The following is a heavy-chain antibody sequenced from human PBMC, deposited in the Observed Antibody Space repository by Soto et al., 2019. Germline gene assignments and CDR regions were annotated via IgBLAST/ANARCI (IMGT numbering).Heavy chain of an antibody. J-gene: IGHJ4*02. D-gene: IGHD3-10*01. CDR1: GFTFSNAR. CDR3: TTDESVVSIRVRRVINLAEFDY. V-gene: IGHV3-15*01. CDR2: IKSKTDGGTT. Sequence: GGSLRLSCAASGFTFSNARMSWVRQAPGKGLEWVGRIKSKTDGGTTDYAAPVKGRFTISRDDSKNTLYLQMNSLTTEDTAVYYCTTDESVVSIRVRRVINLAEFDYWGQGTLVTVGS.